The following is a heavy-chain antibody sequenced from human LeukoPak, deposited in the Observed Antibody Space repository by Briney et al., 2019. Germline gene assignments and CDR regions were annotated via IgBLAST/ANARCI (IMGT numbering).Heavy chain of an antibody. Sequence: GGSLRLSRTASGFTFGDSAMSWVRQAPGKGLEWVGFIRSKGYGGTTEYAASVKGRFTISRDDSKSIAYLQMNSLKTEDTAVYYCTRVPIPTTVTFFDYWGQGTLVTVSS. V-gene: IGHV3-49*04. D-gene: IGHD4-17*01. J-gene: IGHJ4*02. CDR3: TRVPIPTTVTFFDY. CDR1: GFTFGDSA. CDR2: IRSKGYGGTT.